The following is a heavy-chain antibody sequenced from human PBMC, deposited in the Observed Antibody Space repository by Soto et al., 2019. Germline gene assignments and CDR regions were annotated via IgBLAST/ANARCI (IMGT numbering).Heavy chain of an antibody. CDR2: IYYSGST. CDR3: ARIAMSWYSNWFDP. Sequence: ASETLSLTCTVSGGSISSYYWSWIRQPPGKGLEWIGYIYYSGSTNYNPSLKSRVTISVDTSKNQFSLKLSSVTAADTAVYYCARIAMSWYSNWFDPWGQGTLVTVAS. J-gene: IGHJ5*02. V-gene: IGHV4-59*01. D-gene: IGHD6-13*01. CDR1: GGSISSYY.